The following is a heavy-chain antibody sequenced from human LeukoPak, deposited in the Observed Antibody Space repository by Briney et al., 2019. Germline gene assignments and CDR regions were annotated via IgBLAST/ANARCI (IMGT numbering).Heavy chain of an antibody. CDR2: ITSSSSHI. D-gene: IGHD4-11*01. J-gene: IGHJ6*03. V-gene: IGHV3-21*01. CDR3: ARVMMGATVTTFHYYCMDV. CDR1: GFTFSPYS. Sequence: GGSLRLSCAASGFTFSPYSIDWVRQAPGKGLERVASITSSSSHIYYADSVKGRFTISRDNAKNALYLQMNSLRAEDTAIYYCARVMMGATVTTFHYYCMDVWGVGTTVTVSS.